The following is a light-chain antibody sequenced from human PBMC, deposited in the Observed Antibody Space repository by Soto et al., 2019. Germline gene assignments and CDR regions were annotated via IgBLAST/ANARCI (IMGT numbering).Light chain of an antibody. Sequence: QSVLTQSPAASETPGQRVTISCSGSSSNIGSNYVYWYQQLPGTAPKLLIYRNNQRPSGVPDRFSGSKSGTSASLAISGLRSEDEADYCCAAWDDSLSGGVFGTGTKLTVL. J-gene: IGLJ1*01. V-gene: IGLV1-47*01. CDR1: SSNIGSNY. CDR3: AAWDDSLSGGV. CDR2: RNN.